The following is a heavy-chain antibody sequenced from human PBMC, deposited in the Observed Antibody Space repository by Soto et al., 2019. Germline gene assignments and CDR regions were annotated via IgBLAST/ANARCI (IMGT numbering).Heavy chain of an antibody. CDR3: ARGGVSTRTFDY. CDR1: GYNFAGYW. V-gene: IGHV5-51*01. D-gene: IGHD3-3*01. Sequence: GESLKISCXGSGYNFAGYWIAWVRQMPGKGLELMGIIYPSDSDTRYRPSFQGQVTISADKSISSAYLQWSSLRASDTAMYYCARGGVSTRTFDYWGQGTPVTVSS. CDR2: IYPSDSDT. J-gene: IGHJ4*02.